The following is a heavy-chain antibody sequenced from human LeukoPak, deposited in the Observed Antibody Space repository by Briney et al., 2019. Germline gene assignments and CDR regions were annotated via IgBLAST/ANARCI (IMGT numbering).Heavy chain of an antibody. V-gene: IGHV1-18*01. CDR2: ITPVLDNT. J-gene: IGHJ5*02. D-gene: IGHD6-13*01. Sequence: ASVKVSCKASGYPFTSYGISWVRQAPGQGLEWMGGITPVLDNTNYAQKFQGRVTMTTDTSTRTAYMELRSLRSEDTAVYYCARGRRIAAADTFDPWGQGTLVIVSS. CDR1: GYPFTSYG. CDR3: ARGRRIAAADTFDP.